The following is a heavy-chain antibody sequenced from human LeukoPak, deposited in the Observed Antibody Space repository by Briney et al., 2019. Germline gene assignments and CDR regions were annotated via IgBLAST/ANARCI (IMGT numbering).Heavy chain of an antibody. D-gene: IGHD5-18*01. CDR1: GGSISSGDYY. CDR3: ARVEYSYPVGYYYYMDV. J-gene: IGHJ6*03. Sequence: PSETLSLTCTVSGGSISSGDYYWSWIRQPPGKGLEWIGHTYYSGSTYYNPSLKSRVTISVDTSKNQFSLKLSSVTAADTAVYYCARVEYSYPVGYYYYMDVWGKGTTVTVSS. V-gene: IGHV4-30-4*08. CDR2: TYYSGST.